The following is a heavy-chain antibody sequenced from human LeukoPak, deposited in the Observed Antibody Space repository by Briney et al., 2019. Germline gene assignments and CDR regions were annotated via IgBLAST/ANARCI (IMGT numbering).Heavy chain of an antibody. CDR2: IYPGDSDT. CDR3: ARFKVDDCSSSSCFSRGFDS. Sequence: GESLKISCRGSGYSFTTYWITWVRQMPGKGLEWMGIIYPGDSDTRYSPSFQGQVTISVDKSINTAYLHWSSLKAPDTAIYYCARFKVDDCSSSSCFSRGFDSWGQGTLVTVSS. J-gene: IGHJ4*02. V-gene: IGHV5-51*01. CDR1: GYSFTTYW. D-gene: IGHD2-2*01.